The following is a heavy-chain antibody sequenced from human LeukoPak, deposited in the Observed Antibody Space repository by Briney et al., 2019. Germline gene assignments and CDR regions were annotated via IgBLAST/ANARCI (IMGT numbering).Heavy chain of an antibody. CDR1: GFAFSNYA. CDR2: LSESGDVT. D-gene: IGHD5-24*01. Sequence: PGGSLGLSCAASGFAFSNYAMNWVRQAPGKGLEWVSSLSESGDVTSYADSVKGRFTISRDNSRNILHLQMSSLRAEDTAIYYCAKQFVDIWGQGTLVIVSS. J-gene: IGHJ5*02. V-gene: IGHV3-23*01. CDR3: AKQFVDI.